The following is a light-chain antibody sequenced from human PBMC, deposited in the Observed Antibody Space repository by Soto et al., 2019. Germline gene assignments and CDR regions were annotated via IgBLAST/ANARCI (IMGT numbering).Light chain of an antibody. V-gene: IGKV1D-16*01. CDR1: QDISNW. J-gene: IGKJ4*01. CDR2: VAS. Sequence: DIQMNQSPSSLSAFVGDRVTITCGASQDISNWLAWYQHNPGQAPQSLIDVASSLQTGVPSRFRGSGSGTYFTLTINHLQPEDPATYDVQRDDTYPFTFGGGTKGDI. CDR3: QRDDTYPFT.